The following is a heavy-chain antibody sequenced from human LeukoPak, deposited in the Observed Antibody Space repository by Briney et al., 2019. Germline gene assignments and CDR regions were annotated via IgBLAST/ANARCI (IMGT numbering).Heavy chain of an antibody. V-gene: IGHV3-43D*04. Sequence: GGSLRLSCAASGFTFDDYAMHWVRQAPGKGLEWVSLISWDGGNTYYADSVKGRFTISRDNSKNSLYLQMDSLRAEDTALYYCAAADKFWSPVDYWGQGTLVTVSS. CDR2: ISWDGGNT. CDR3: AAADKFWSPVDY. J-gene: IGHJ4*02. CDR1: GFTFDDYA. D-gene: IGHD6-13*01.